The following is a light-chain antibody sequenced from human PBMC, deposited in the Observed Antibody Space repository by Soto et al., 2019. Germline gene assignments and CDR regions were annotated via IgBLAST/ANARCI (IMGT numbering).Light chain of an antibody. V-gene: IGKV3D-20*02. J-gene: IGKJ1*01. CDR3: QQRSHWWT. CDR1: QSVSSSY. Sequence: ENVLTQSPGTLYLSPGERATLSCRASQSVSSSYLAWYQHKPGQAPRFLIYGASTRATGIPDRFSGGGSGTEFTLTIDRLESEDFAVYYCQQRSHWWTFGQGTKVDIK. CDR2: GAS.